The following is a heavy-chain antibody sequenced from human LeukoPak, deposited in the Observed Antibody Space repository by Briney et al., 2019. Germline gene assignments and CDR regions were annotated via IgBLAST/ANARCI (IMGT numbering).Heavy chain of an antibody. CDR3: ARGDSGYDFSYFDY. CDR2: IWYDGSNK. V-gene: IGHV3-33*01. CDR1: GFTFSSYG. D-gene: IGHD5-12*01. Sequence: PGRSLRLSCAASGFTFSSYGMHWLRQAPGKGLEWVAVIWYDGSNKYYADSVKGRFTISRDNSKNTLYLQMNSLRAEDTAVYYCARGDSGYDFSYFDYWGQGTLATVSS. J-gene: IGHJ4*02.